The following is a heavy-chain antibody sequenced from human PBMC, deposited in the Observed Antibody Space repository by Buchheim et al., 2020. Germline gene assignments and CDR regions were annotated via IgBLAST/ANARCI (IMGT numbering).Heavy chain of an antibody. J-gene: IGHJ4*02. CDR3: ARDKSSGWFHFDY. CDR1: GFTFSVYW. Sequence: EVQLVESGGGLVQPGGSLRLSCAASGFTFSVYWMTWVRQAPGKGPEWVANIKQGGGEKYYVDSVKGRFTISRANTKNSLDLQMNSLRVEDTAVYYCARDKSSGWFHFDYWGQGAL. CDR2: IKQGGGEK. D-gene: IGHD6-19*01. V-gene: IGHV3-7*01.